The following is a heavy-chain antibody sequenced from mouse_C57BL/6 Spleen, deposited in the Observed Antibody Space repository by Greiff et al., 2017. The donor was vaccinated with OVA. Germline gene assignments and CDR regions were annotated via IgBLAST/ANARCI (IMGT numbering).Heavy chain of an antibody. J-gene: IGHJ2*01. CDR1: GFTFSSYG. CDR2: ISSGGSYT. V-gene: IGHV5-6*01. Sequence: EVKLMESGGDLVKPGGSLKLSCAASGFTFSSYGMSWVRQTPDKRLEWVATISSGGSYTYYPDSVKGRFTISRDNAKNTLYLQMSSLKSEDTAMYYCARQEGTCFDYWGQGTTLTVSS. CDR3: ARQEGTCFDY.